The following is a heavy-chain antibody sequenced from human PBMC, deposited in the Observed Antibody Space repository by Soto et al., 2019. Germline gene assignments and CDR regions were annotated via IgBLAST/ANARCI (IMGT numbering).Heavy chain of an antibody. Sequence: QVPLVESGGGVVQPGRSLRLSCAASGFTFSSYGMHWVRQAPGKGLEWVAVISYDGSNKYYADSVKGRFTISRDNSKNTLYLQMNSLRAEDTAVYYCAKEEVGATSARTDYWGQGTLVTVSS. J-gene: IGHJ4*02. D-gene: IGHD1-26*01. CDR3: AKEEVGATSARTDY. V-gene: IGHV3-30*18. CDR1: GFTFSSYG. CDR2: ISYDGSNK.